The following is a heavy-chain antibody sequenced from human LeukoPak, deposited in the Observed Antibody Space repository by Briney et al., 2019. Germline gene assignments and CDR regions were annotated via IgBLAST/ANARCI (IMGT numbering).Heavy chain of an antibody. J-gene: IGHJ5*02. Sequence: ASVKVSCKASGYTFTSYGISWVRQAPGQGLEWMGWISAYNGNTNYAQKLQGRVTMTTDTSTSTAYMELRSLRSDDTAVYYCARDGGYCSSTSCYRGFDPWGQGTLVTVFS. D-gene: IGHD2-2*01. CDR3: ARDGGYCSSTSCYRGFDP. CDR2: ISAYNGNT. CDR1: GYTFTSYG. V-gene: IGHV1-18*01.